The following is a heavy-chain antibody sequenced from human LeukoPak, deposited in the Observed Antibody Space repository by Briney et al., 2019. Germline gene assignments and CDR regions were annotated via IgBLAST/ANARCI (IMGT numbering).Heavy chain of an antibody. CDR2: IWYDGSNK. V-gene: IGHV3-33*01. Sequence: GRSLRLSCAASGFTFSSNGMHWVRQAPGKGLEWVAVIWYDGSNKYYADSVKGRFTISRDNSKNTLYLQMNSLRAEDTAVYYCARDSTPPANLGYCSGGSCYVGDNYYGMDVWGQGTTVTVSS. CDR1: GFTFSSNG. J-gene: IGHJ6*02. CDR3: ARDSTPPANLGYCSGGSCYVGDNYYGMDV. D-gene: IGHD2-15*01.